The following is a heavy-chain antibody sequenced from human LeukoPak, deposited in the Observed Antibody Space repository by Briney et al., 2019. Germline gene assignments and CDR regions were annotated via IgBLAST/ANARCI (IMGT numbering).Heavy chain of an antibody. CDR1: GFTFSSYW. V-gene: IGHV3-7*04. CDR2: IKQDGCEK. Sequence: QPGGSLRLSCAASGFTFSSYWMSWVRQAPGKGLEWVANIKQDGCEKYYVDSVKGRFTISRDNAKNSLYLQMNSLRAEDTAVYYCARDLVVVVAAMRPRSAFDIWGQGTMVTVSS. CDR3: ARDLVVVVAAMRPRSAFDI. J-gene: IGHJ3*02. D-gene: IGHD2-15*01.